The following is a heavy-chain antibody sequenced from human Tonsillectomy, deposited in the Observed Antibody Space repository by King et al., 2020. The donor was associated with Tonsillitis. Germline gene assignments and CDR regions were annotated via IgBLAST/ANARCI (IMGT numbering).Heavy chain of an antibody. CDR3: ATSGQYYYDSSGYYDY. Sequence: VQLVESGGGLVQPGGSLRLSCAASGFTFSSYWMHWVRQAPGKGLVWVSRTNSDGSSTSYADSVKGRFTISRDNAKNTLYLQMNSLRAEDTAVYYCATSGQYYYDSSGYYDYWGQGTLVTVSS. CDR2: TNSDGSST. D-gene: IGHD3-22*01. J-gene: IGHJ4*02. V-gene: IGHV3-74*01. CDR1: GFTFSSYW.